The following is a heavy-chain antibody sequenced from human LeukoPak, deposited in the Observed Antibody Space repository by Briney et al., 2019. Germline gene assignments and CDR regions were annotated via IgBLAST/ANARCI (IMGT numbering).Heavy chain of an antibody. CDR3: ARVRSSGWIDY. D-gene: IGHD6-19*01. J-gene: IGHJ4*02. CDR1: GGSISSYY. V-gene: IGHV4-59*01. Sequence: PSETLSLTCTVSGGSISSYYWSWIRQPPGKGLEWIGYLYYSGSTNYNPSLKSRVTISADTSKSQFSLKLSSVTAADTAVYYCARVRSSGWIDYWGQGTLVTVSS. CDR2: LYYSGST.